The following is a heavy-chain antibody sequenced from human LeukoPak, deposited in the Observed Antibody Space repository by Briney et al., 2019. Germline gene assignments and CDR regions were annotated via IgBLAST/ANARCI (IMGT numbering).Heavy chain of an antibody. CDR1: GFTFSSYA. J-gene: IGHJ4*02. CDR3: ARRFDY. V-gene: IGHV3-30-3*01. Sequence: GRSLRLSCAASGFTFSSYAMHWVRQAPGKGLEWVAVISYDGSNKYYADSVKGRFTISRDNSKNSLYLQMNSLRAEDTGVYYCARRFDYWGQGTLVTVSS. CDR2: ISYDGSNK.